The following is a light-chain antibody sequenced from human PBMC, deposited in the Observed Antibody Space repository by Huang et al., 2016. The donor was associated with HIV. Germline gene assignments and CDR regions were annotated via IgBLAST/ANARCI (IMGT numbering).Light chain of an antibody. CDR1: QDVSDW. CDR3: QQYNSYSRT. Sequence: DIQMTQSPSFVSASVGDKVTITCRASQDVSDWLAWYQQKPGDAPKLLIYRASTLDGGVPSRLSGSGSETDFTLTITSLQSDDFATYYCQQYNSYSRTFGQGTKVEIK. V-gene: IGKV1-5*03. CDR2: RAS. J-gene: IGKJ1*01.